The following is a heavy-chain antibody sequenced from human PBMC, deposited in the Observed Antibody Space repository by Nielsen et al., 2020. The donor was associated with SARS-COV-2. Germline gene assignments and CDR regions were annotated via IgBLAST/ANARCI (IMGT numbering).Heavy chain of an antibody. V-gene: IGHV1-2*06. Sequence: ASAKVSCKASGGSVNTYTITWVRQAPGQGLEWMGRINPYSGGTNYAQKFQGTVTMTRDASISTVYMELTSDDTAVYYCARARATIFGLVMSYGMDVWGQGTTVAVSS. CDR3: ARARATIFGLVMSYGMDV. CDR1: GGSVNTYT. J-gene: IGHJ6*02. D-gene: IGHD3/OR15-3a*01. CDR2: INPYSGGT.